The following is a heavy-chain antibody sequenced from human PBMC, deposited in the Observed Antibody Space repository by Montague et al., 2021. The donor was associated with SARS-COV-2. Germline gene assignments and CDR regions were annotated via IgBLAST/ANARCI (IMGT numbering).Heavy chain of an antibody. CDR2: INHSGSI. J-gene: IGHJ2*01. V-gene: IGHV4-34*01. CDR3: ARGAPTITMIVVVFTGAGWYFDL. Sequence: SETLSLTCAVYSGSFSDYYWTWIRQPPVKGLEWIGEINHSGSINYNPSLKSRVSISVDTSKNQFSLKLTSVTAADTAVYYCARGAPTITMIVVVFTGAGWYFDLWGRGTLVTVSS. CDR1: SGSFSDYY. D-gene: IGHD3-22*01.